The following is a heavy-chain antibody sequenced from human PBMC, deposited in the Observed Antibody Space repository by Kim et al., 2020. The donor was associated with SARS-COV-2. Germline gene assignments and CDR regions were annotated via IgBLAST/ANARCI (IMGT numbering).Heavy chain of an antibody. V-gene: IGHV1-18*01. Sequence: ASVKVSCKASGYTFTSYGISWVRQAPGQGLEWMGWISAYNGNTNYAQKLQGRVTMTTDTSTSTAYMELRSLRSDDTAVYYCARDLRGRGYCSGGSCFEWFDPWGQGTLVTVSS. CDR1: GYTFTSYG. J-gene: IGHJ5*02. D-gene: IGHD2-15*01. CDR2: ISAYNGNT. CDR3: ARDLRGRGYCSGGSCFEWFDP.